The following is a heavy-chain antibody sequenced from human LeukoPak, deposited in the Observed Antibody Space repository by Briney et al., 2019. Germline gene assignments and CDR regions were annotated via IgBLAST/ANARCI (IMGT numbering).Heavy chain of an antibody. J-gene: IGHJ6*03. CDR2: ISNDGSDK. CDR3: ARDPEMATILGYYYMDV. V-gene: IGHV3-30*04. CDR1: GFTLSSYA. D-gene: IGHD5-24*01. Sequence: GGSLRLSCAASGFTLSSYAMHWVRQAPGKGLEWVAVISNDGSDKYYADSVKGRFTISRDNSKNTLYLKMNFLRAEDTAVYYCARDPEMATILGYYYMDVWGKGTTVTISS.